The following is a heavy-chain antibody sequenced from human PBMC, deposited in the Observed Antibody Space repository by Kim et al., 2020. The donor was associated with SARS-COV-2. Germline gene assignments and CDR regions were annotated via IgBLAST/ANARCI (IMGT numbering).Heavy chain of an antibody. CDR3: ARDGVFGELNIGGWFDP. CDR2: IYYSGST. D-gene: IGHD3-10*01. V-gene: IGHV4-31*03. Sequence: SETLSLTCTVSGGSISSGGYYWSWIRQHPGKGLEWIGYIYYSGSTYYNPSLKSRVTISVDTSKNQFSLKLSSVTAADTAVYYCARDGVFGELNIGGWFDPWGQGTLVTVSS. J-gene: IGHJ5*02. CDR1: GGSISSGGYY.